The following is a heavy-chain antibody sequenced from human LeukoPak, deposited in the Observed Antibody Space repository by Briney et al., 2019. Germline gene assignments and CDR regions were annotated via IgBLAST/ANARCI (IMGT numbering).Heavy chain of an antibody. V-gene: IGHV4-39*07. D-gene: IGHD3-10*01. CDR1: GGSIMSSSYF. CDR2: WYYSGST. J-gene: IGHJ4*02. CDR3: ARGFGELYQDPFDY. Sequence: PSETLSLTCTVSGGSIMSSSYFWGWIRQPPGKGLGWIGSWYYSGSTYYKPSLKSRVTMSADTSKNQFSLKLSSVTAADTAVYYCARGFGELYQDPFDYWGQGTLVTVSS.